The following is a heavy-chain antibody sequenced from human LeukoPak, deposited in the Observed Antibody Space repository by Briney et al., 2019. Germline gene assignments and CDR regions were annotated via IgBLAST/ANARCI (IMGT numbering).Heavy chain of an antibody. V-gene: IGHV3-33*01. CDR1: GFTFSKYG. J-gene: IGHJ4*02. CDR2: IWYDGHNN. Sequence: PGGSLRLSCVASGFTFSKYGMHWVRQAPGKGLQWLAIIWYDGHNNYYADSVKGRFTISRDNSKNTLFLEMNDLKAEDTAVYHCAREWGLIAVAGGPGYWGQGTLVTVSS. D-gene: IGHD2-21*01. CDR3: AREWGLIAVAGGPGY.